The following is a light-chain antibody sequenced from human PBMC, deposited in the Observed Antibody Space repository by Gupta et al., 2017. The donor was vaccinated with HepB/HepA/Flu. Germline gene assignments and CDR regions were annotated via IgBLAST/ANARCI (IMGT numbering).Light chain of an antibody. V-gene: IGLV1-44*01. CDR3: ATWDDSLNGAV. Sequence: QSVVTQPPSASGPPGQRVTISCSGSNSNIGHNAVNWYQLVPGSAPKLLIYDTNHRPSGVPDRFSGSKSGTSASLAISGLQSEDEADYYCATWDDSLNGAVFGGGTKLTVL. CDR2: DTN. CDR1: NSNIGHNA. J-gene: IGLJ2*01.